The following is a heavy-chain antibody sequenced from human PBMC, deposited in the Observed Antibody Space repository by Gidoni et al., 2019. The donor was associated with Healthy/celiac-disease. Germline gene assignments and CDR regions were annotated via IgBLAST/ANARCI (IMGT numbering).Heavy chain of an antibody. CDR1: GGTFSSYA. CDR3: ARGRLDDYSNYLSGMDV. D-gene: IGHD4-4*01. J-gene: IGHJ6*02. V-gene: IGHV1-69*01. Sequence: QVQLVQSGAEVKKPGSSVKVSCKASGGTFSSYAISWVRQAPGQGLEWMGGIIPIFGTANYAQKFQGRVTITADESTSTAYMELSSLRSEDTAVYYCARGRLDDYSNYLSGMDVWGQGTTVTVSS. CDR2: IIPIFGTA.